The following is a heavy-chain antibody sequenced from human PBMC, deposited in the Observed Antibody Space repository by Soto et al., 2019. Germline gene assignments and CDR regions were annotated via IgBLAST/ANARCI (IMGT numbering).Heavy chain of an antibody. Sequence: EVQLVETGGGLIQPGGSLGLSCAASGFTVSSNYMSWVRQAPGKGLEWVSVIYSGGSTYYADSVKGRFTISRDNSKNTLYLQMNSLRAEDTAVYYCAKTGYYYDSSGSLDYWGQGTLVTVSS. V-gene: IGHV3-53*02. J-gene: IGHJ4*02. CDR3: AKTGYYYDSSGSLDY. CDR2: IYSGGST. CDR1: GFTVSSNY. D-gene: IGHD3-22*01.